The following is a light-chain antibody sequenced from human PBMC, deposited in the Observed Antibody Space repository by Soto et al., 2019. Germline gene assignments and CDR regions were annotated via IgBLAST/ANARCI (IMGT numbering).Light chain of an antibody. CDR2: EVS. J-gene: IGLJ1*01. CDR3: SSYAGSNNPGV. V-gene: IGLV2-8*01. CDR1: SSDVGGYNY. Sequence: QFALTQPPSASGSPGQSVTISCTGTSSDVGGYNYVSWYQQHPGKAPKLMIYEVSKRPSGVPDRFSGSKSGNTASLTVSGLQAEDEADYYCSSYAGSNNPGVFGTGTKLTVL.